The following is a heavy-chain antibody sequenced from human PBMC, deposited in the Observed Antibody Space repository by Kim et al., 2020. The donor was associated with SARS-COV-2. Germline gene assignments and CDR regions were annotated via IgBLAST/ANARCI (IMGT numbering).Heavy chain of an antibody. D-gene: IGHD6-19*01. Sequence: YADSAQGRFTISRDDATNTLYLQMNPLRVEDTALYYCAKDHASTGWPTFDYWGQGTQVTVSP. V-gene: IGHV3-23*05. J-gene: IGHJ4*02. CDR3: AKDHASTGWPTFDY.